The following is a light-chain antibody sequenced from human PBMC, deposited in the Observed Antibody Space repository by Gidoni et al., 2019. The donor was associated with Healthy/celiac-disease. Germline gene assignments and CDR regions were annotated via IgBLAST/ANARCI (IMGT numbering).Light chain of an antibody. CDR2: RPS. CDR1: QSVRSSY. Sequence: EMVVTQSTGTLCLSPGERATISCRASQSVRSSYLAWYQQKPGQAPRLLIYRPSSRATGIPDRFSGSGSGTDFTLTISRLEPEDFAVYYCQQYGSSPPITFXQXTRLEIK. V-gene: IGKV3-20*01. J-gene: IGKJ5*01. CDR3: QQYGSSPPIT.